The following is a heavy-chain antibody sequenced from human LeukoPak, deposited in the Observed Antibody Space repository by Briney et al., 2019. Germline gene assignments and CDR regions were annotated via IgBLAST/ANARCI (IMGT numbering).Heavy chain of an antibody. Sequence: GGSLRLSCAAYGFTSSSYSINWARQAPGKGLEWVSSISSSSSYIYYADSVKGRFTISRDNAKNSLYLQMNSLRAEDTAVYYCATEDYGDYFDAFDIWGQGTMVTVSS. CDR2: ISSSSSYI. J-gene: IGHJ3*02. CDR3: ATEDYGDYFDAFDI. V-gene: IGHV3-21*01. CDR1: GFTSSSYS. D-gene: IGHD4-17*01.